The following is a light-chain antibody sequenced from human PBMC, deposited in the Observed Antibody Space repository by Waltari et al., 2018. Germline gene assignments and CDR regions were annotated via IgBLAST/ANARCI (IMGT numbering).Light chain of an antibody. J-gene: IGKJ1*01. V-gene: IGKV1-6*01. CDR3: LQDYNYPRT. CDR2: AAS. CDR1: QGIRNA. Sequence: AIQMTQSPSSLSASVGDRVTITCRASQGIRNALGWYQQKPGKAPKFLIYAASSLQTGVPSRFSGSGSGTDFTLTISSLQPEDFATYYCLQDYNYPRTFGQGTKVDIK.